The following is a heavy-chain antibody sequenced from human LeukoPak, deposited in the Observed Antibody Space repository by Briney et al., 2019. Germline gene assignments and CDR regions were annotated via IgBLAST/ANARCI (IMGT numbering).Heavy chain of an antibody. CDR1: GDSISSTGYF. CDR2: IYYSGNT. D-gene: IGHD2-8*01. J-gene: IGHJ4*02. CDR3: ARQAPVLTVYAHHFDH. V-gene: IGHV4-39*01. Sequence: SETLSLTCTVSGDSISSTGYFWGWIRQPPEKGLEWIGTIYYSGNTYYHPSLKSRVTISVDTSKNQFSLKLSSVTATDTALYYCARQAPVLTVYAHHFDHWGQGTPVTVSS.